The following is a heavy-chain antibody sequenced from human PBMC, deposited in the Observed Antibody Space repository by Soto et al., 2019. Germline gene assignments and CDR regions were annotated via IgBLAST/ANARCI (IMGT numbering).Heavy chain of an antibody. V-gene: IGHV5-10-1*01. CDR1: GYSFTSYW. CDR3: ASEYYYDSSGYYGTAYHYGMDV. D-gene: IGHD3-22*01. J-gene: IGHJ6*02. CDR2: IDPSDSYT. Sequence: RGESLKISCKGSGYSFTSYWISWVRQMPGKGLEWMGRIDPSDSYTNYSPSFQGHVTISADKSISTAYLQWSSLKASDTAMYYCASEYYYDSSGYYGTAYHYGMDVWGQGTTVTVSS.